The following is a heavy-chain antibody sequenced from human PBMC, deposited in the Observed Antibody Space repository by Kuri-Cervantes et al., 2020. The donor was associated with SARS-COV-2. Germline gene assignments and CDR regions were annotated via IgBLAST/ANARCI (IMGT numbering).Heavy chain of an antibody. CDR3: ARDGGRGFLPSDYFDY. CDR2: IIPIFGTA. D-gene: IGHD2-15*01. CDR1: GYTFTSYG. Sequence: SVKVSCKASGYTFTSYGISWVRQAPGQGLEWMGGIIPIFGTANYAQKFQGRVTITADESTSTVYMELSSLRSEDTAVYYCARDGGRGFLPSDYFDYWGQGTLVTVSS. V-gene: IGHV1-69*13. J-gene: IGHJ4*02.